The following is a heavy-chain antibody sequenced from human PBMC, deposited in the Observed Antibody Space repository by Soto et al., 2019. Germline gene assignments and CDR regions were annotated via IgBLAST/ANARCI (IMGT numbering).Heavy chain of an antibody. D-gene: IGHD1-1*01. CDR1: GASISGFY. J-gene: IGHJ5*02. CDR2: IYATGTT. Sequence: SETLSHTCTVSGASISGFYWSWIRKSAGKGLEWIGRIYATGTTDYNPSLKSRVMMSVDTSKKQFSLKLRSVTAADTAVYYCVRDGTKTLRDWFDPWGQGISVTVSS. CDR3: VRDGTKTLRDWFDP. V-gene: IGHV4-4*07.